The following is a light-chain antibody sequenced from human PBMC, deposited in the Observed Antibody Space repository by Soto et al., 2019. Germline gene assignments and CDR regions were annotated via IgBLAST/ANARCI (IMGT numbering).Light chain of an antibody. J-gene: IGKJ4*01. CDR1: QGISSY. CDR3: QQSYSTPLT. CDR2: AAS. V-gene: IGKV1-39*01. Sequence: EIEMTQSTSSLSASVGDRVTITCRASQGISSYLNWYQQKPGKAPKVLIYAASSLQSGVPSRFSGSGSGTDFTLTISSLQPEDFATYYCQQSYSTPLTFGGGTKVDIK.